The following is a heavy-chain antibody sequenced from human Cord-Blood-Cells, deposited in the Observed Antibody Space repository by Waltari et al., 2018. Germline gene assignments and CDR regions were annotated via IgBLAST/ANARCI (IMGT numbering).Heavy chain of an antibody. V-gene: IGHV1-69*01. CDR2: IITIFGTA. CDR1: GGTFSSYA. CDR3: ANPLTGDAFDI. D-gene: IGHD7-27*01. Sequence: QVQLVQSGVEVKKPGSAVKVSCKASGGTFSSYAISWVRQAPGQGREWRGGIITIFGTANHAQKFQVRVTITTDESTSTAYMELSSLRSEDTAVYYCANPLTGDAFDIWGQGTMVTVSS. J-gene: IGHJ3*02.